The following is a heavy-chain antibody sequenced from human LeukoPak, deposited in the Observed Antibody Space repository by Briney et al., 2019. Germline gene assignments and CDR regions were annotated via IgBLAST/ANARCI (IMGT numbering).Heavy chain of an antibody. CDR1: GGSISSSSYY. CDR3: ARLGGEMATAFDY. J-gene: IGHJ4*02. Sequence: SVTLSLTCTVSGGSISSSSYYWGWIRQPPGKGLEWIGSIYYSGSTYYNPSLKSRVTISVDTSKNQFSLKLSSVTAADTAVYYCARLGGEMATAFDYWGQGTLVTVSS. CDR2: IYYSGST. D-gene: IGHD5-24*01. V-gene: IGHV4-39*01.